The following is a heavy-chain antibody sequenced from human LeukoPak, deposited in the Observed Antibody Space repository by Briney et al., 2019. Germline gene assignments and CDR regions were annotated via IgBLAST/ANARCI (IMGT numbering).Heavy chain of an antibody. CDR2: ISSSSSYI. CDR3: ARDLVGSWVFDY. Sequence: GGSLRLSCAASGFTFSDYYMSWIRQAPGKGLEWVSYISSSSSYINYADSVKGRFTISRDNAKNSLYLQMNSLRAEDTAVYYCARDLVGSWVFDYWGQGTLVTVSS. D-gene: IGHD6-13*01. CDR1: GFTFSDYY. J-gene: IGHJ4*02. V-gene: IGHV3-11*05.